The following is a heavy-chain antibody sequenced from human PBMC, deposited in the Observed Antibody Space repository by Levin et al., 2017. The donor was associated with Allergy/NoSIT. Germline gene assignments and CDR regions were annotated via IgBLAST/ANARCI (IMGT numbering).Heavy chain of an antibody. CDR2: IYYSGST. V-gene: IGHV4-31*03. CDR1: GGSISSVGYY. Sequence: SETLSLTCSVAGGSISSVGYYWSWIRQHPGMGLEWIGYIYYSGSTYYNPSLKSRVTISVDTSQNQFSLKLTSVTAADQAVYYCASGQVPTVGNDTSVICGQGTMVTVSS. J-gene: IGHJ3*02. D-gene: IGHD4-17*01. CDR3: ASGQVPTVGNDTSVI.